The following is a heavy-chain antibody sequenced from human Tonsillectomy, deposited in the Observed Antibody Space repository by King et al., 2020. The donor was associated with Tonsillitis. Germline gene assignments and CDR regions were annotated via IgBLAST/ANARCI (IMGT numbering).Heavy chain of an antibody. Sequence: QLVQSGAEVKKPGASVKLSCKASGYSLSSYGISWVRQAPGQGLEWMGWISAYNDNTTYAQKVQGRVTMTTDTSASTAYMELRSLRSDDTAVYYCARLISGRWDRGAVSYDYYYMDV. CDR3: ARLISGRWDRGAVSYDYYYMDV. D-gene: IGHD1-26*01. CDR2: ISAYNDNT. J-gene: IGHJ6*03. CDR1: GYSLSSYG. V-gene: IGHV1-18*01.